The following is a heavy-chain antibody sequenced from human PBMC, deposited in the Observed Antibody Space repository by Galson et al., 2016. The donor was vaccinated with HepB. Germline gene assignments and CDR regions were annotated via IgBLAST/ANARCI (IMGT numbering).Heavy chain of an antibody. D-gene: IGHD3-10*01. CDR3: ARDGRGMVASKVIKCDAFDI. V-gene: IGHV3-48*03. J-gene: IGHJ3*02. CDR2: ISESGRNT. Sequence: SLRLSCEASGFTFNSYEINWVRQAPGKGLEWVSYISESGRNTHYADSVKGRFTISRNNAKNPLYLQMNSLRAEDTAVYYCARDGRGMVASKVIKCDAFDIWGQGTMVTVSS. CDR1: GFTFNSYE.